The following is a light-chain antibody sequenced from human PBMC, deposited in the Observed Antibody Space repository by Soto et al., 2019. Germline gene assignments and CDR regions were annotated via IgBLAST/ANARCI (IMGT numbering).Light chain of an antibody. Sequence: QSALTQPASVSGSPGQSITISCTGTSSDVGSYNLVSWYQQYPDKAPKLIIYEGSKRSSGVSNRFSGSKSGNTASLTISGLQAEDEADYYCCSFALGSTLIFGGGTKVTVL. J-gene: IGLJ2*01. CDR1: SSDVGSYNL. CDR2: EGS. V-gene: IGLV2-23*01. CDR3: CSFALGSTLI.